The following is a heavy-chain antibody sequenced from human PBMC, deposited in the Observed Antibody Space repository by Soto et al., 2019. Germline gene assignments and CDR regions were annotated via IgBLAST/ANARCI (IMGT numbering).Heavy chain of an antibody. CDR2: IIPILGIA. J-gene: IGHJ6*02. Sequence: SVKVSCEACGGSFSSYTISWVRQAPGQGLEWMGRIIPILGIANYAQKFQGRVTITADKSTSTAYMELSSLRPEDTAVYYCAGLYSGSYPADFQYYYYGMDVWGQGTTVTVSS. V-gene: IGHV1-69*02. CDR3: AGLYSGSYPADFQYYYYGMDV. D-gene: IGHD1-26*01. CDR1: GGSFSSYT.